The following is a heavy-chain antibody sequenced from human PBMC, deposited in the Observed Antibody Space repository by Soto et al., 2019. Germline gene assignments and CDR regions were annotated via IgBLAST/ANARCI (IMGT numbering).Heavy chain of an antibody. D-gene: IGHD2-2*01. CDR3: AREIVLVPAFYYMDV. V-gene: IGHV3-7*01. J-gene: IGHJ6*03. CDR2: IKQDGSEK. Sequence: GGSLRLSCAASGFTFSRYWMSWVRQAPGKGLEWVANIKQDGSEKYYVDSVKGRFTISRDNAKNSLYLQMNSLRAEDTSVYYCAREIVLVPAFYYMDVRDKGTTLTVSS. CDR1: GFTFSRYW.